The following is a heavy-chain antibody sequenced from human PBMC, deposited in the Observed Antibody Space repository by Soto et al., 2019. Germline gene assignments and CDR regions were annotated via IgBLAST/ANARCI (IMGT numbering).Heavy chain of an antibody. V-gene: IGHV3-74*03. Sequence: GGSLRLSCAASGFTFTNYWMHWVRQAPGKGLVWVSRINSGGSNIKYADSVKGRFTISRDNARNTLYLQMDSLRVEDTAVYYCARGSTDSYPGSRIFDFWGRGTLVTVSS. CDR3: ARGSTDSYPGSRIFDF. CDR1: GFTFTNYW. D-gene: IGHD3-10*01. J-gene: IGHJ4*02. CDR2: INSGGSNI.